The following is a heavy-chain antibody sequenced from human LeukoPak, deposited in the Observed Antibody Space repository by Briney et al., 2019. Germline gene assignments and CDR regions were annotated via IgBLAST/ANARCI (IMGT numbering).Heavy chain of an antibody. CDR1: GRSLRSSSYY. CDR3: ARQDSSSGSDAFDI. J-gene: IGHJ3*02. V-gene: IGHV4-39*01. Sequence: SEKLPLTCTVSGRSLRSSSYYWGWIRQPPGKGLEWLGSIYYSGSTYTNPSLQSRAPTSVDTSKNQSSLKLSSVTAADTAVYYCARQDSSSGSDAFDIWGQRTMVTVSS. CDR2: IYYSGST. D-gene: IGHD6-13*01.